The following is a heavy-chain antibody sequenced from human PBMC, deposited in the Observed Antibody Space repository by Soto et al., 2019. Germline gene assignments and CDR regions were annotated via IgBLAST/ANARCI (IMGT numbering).Heavy chain of an antibody. CDR1: GFTFSSYA. D-gene: IGHD2-2*02. Sequence: EVQLLESGGGLVQPGGSLRLSCAASGFTFSSYAMSWVRQAPGKGLEWVSAISGSGGSTYYADSVKGRFTISRDNSKNTLYLQMNSLRAEDTAVYYCAKVAPGLVVPAAKPEHFDYWGQGTLVTVSS. V-gene: IGHV3-23*01. CDR3: AKVAPGLVVPAAKPEHFDY. CDR2: ISGSGGST. J-gene: IGHJ4*02.